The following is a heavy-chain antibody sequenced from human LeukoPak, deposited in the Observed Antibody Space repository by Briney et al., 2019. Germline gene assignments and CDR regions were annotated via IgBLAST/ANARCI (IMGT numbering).Heavy chain of an antibody. CDR3: ARGIAVAGDFQH. V-gene: IGHV4-31*03. D-gene: IGHD6-19*01. CDR2: IYYSGST. J-gene: IGHJ1*01. CDR1: GGSISSGGYY. Sequence: NPSQTLSLTCTVSGGSISSGGYYWSWIRQHPGKGLEWIGYIYYSGSTNYNPSLKSRVTISVDTSKNQFSLKLSSVTAADTAVYYCARGIAVAGDFQHWGQGTLVTVSS.